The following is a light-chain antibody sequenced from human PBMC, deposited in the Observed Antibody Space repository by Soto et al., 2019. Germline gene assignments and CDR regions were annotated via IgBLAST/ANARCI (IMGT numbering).Light chain of an antibody. CDR2: GAS. CDR3: HQYNNWPRT. CDR1: QSVRNN. V-gene: IGKV3-15*01. J-gene: IGKJ5*01. Sequence: IVMTQSPATLSVSPGEGATLSCRASQSVRNNLAWYQQKPGQAPSLLIYGASTRATGIPARFSGSGSGTEFTLTISSLQSEDFAVYFCHQYNNWPRTFGQGTRLEI.